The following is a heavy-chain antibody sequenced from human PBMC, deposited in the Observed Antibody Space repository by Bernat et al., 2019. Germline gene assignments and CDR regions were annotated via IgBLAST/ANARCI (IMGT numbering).Heavy chain of an antibody. CDR3: ARTVDFWSGYLDY. V-gene: IGHV3-23*01. D-gene: IGHD3-3*01. J-gene: IGHJ4*02. CDR1: GFTFSSYA. CDR2: ISGSGGST. Sequence: EVQLLESGGGLVQPGGSLRLSCAASGFTFSSYAMTWVRQAPGKGLKWVSAISGSGGSTYYADSVKGRFTISRDNSKNTLYLQMNSLRAEDTAVYYCARTVDFWSGYLDYWGQGTLVTVSS.